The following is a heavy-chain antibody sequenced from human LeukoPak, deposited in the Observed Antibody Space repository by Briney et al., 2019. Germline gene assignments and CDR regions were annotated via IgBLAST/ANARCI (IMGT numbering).Heavy chain of an antibody. J-gene: IGHJ4*02. CDR1: GFTFSGSA. CDR3: TREGTLDY. Sequence: GGSLRLSCAASGFTFSGSAMHWVRRASGKGLEWVGRIRSKANSYATAHAASVKGRFTISRDDSKNTAYLQMNSLKTEDTAVYYCTREGTLDYWGQGTLVTVSS. D-gene: IGHD1-14*01. V-gene: IGHV3-73*01. CDR2: IRSKANSYAT.